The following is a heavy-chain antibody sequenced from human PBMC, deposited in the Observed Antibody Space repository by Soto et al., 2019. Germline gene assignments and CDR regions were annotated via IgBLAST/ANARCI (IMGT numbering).Heavy chain of an antibody. CDR1: GFTFSDYY. D-gene: IGHD2-15*01. CDR2: ISSSGSTI. J-gene: IGHJ5*02. V-gene: IGHV3-11*01. CDR3: ARATPPGDIEGVGAADDWFDP. Sequence: GGSLRLSCAASGFTFSDYYMSWIRQAPGKGLEWVSYISSSGSTIYYADSVKGRFTISRDNAKNSLYLQMNSLRAEDTAVYYCARATPPGDIEGVGAADDWFDPWSQGTLVTVSA.